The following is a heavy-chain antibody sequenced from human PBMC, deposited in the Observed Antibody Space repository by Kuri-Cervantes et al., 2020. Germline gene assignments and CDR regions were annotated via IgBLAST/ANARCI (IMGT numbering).Heavy chain of an antibody. J-gene: IGHJ2*01. V-gene: IGHV3-21*04. CDR2: ISSSSSYI. D-gene: IGHD5-18*01. Sequence: GESLKISCAASGFTFSSYSMNWVRQAPGKGLEWVSSISSSSSYIYYADSVKGRFTISRDNAKNSLYLQMNSLRPEDTALYYCAKGYSYGSYWYFDLWGRGTLVTVSS. CDR1: GFTFSSYS. CDR3: AKGYSYGSYWYFDL.